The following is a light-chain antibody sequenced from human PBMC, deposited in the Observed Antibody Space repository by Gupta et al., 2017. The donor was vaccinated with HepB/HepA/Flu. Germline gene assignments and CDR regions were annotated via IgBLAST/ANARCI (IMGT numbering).Light chain of an antibody. CDR3: QSYDSSRSGVV. CDR2: GNS. CDR1: SSNIGAGYD. Sequence: SVLPQPPSVSGAPGQRCTISCTGISSNIGAGYDVHWYQQPPGTAPKLLIYGNSNRPSGVPDRFSGSKSGTSASLAITGLQAEDEADYDCQSYDSSRSGVVFGGGTKLTVL. V-gene: IGLV1-40*01. J-gene: IGLJ2*01.